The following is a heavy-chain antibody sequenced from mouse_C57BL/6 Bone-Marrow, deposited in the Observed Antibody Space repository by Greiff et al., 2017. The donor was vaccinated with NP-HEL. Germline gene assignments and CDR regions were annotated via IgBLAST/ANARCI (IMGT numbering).Heavy chain of an antibody. D-gene: IGHD2-12*01. CDR2: ISSGSSTI. V-gene: IGHV5-17*01. J-gene: IGHJ4*01. CDR1: GFTFSDYG. Sequence: EVNVVESGGGLVKPGGSLKLSCAASGFTFSDYGMHWVRQAPEKGLEWVAYISSGSSTIYYADTVKGRFTISRDNAKNTLFLQMTSLRSEDTAMYYCARRYRGLYYYAMDYWGQGTSGTVSS. CDR3: ARRYRGLYYYAMDY.